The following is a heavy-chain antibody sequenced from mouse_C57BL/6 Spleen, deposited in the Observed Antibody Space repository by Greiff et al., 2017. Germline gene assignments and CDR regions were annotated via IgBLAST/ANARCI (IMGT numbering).Heavy chain of an antibody. V-gene: IGHV1-74*01. CDR2: IHPSDSDP. J-gene: IGHJ3*01. D-gene: IGHD2-1*01. Sequence: VQLQQSGAELVKPGASVKVSCKASGYTFTSYWMHWVKQRPGQGLEWIGRIHPSDSDPNYNQQFKGKATLTVDKSSSTAYMQLGSLTSEGSAVYYCAIGLYYGNYGELAYWGQGTLVTVSA. CDR1: GYTFTSYW. CDR3: AIGLYYGNYGELAY.